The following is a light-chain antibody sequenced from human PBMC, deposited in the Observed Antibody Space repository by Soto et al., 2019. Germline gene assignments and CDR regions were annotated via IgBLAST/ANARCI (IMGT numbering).Light chain of an antibody. CDR1: RTIAGN. J-gene: IGKJ4*01. CDR3: QQYNNWPLI. V-gene: IGKV3D-15*01. Sequence: EVVMTQSPGTLSASPGERATLSCRASRTIAGNVAWYQQKPGQAPRLLIFLTSTRAIGVPDRFSGGGSGTEFTLTISSLQSEDFAVYYCQQYNNWPLISGRGTK. CDR2: LTS.